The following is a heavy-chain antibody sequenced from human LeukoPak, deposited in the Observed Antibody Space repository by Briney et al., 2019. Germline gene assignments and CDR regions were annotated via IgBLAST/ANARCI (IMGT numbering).Heavy chain of an antibody. CDR2: ISYDGSNK. J-gene: IGHJ1*01. V-gene: IGHV3-30-3*01. Sequence: PGRSLRLSCAASGFTFSSYAMHWVRQAPGKGLEWVAVISYDGSNKYYADSVKGRFTISRDNAKNSLYLQMNSLRAEDTAVYYCAREGVGAITESFHHWGQGTLVTVSS. D-gene: IGHD1-26*01. CDR3: AREGVGAITESFHH. CDR1: GFTFSSYA.